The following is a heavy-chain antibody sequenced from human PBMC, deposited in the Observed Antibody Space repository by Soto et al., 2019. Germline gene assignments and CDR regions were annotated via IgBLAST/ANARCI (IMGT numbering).Heavy chain of an antibody. D-gene: IGHD1-20*01. CDR1: GGTFSSYA. CDR2: IIPIFGTA. J-gene: IGHJ6*02. CDR3: TKDINMGGVDV. V-gene: IGHV1-69*06. Sequence: VKVSCKASGGTFSSYAISWVRQAPGQGLEWMGGIIPIFGTANYAQKFQGRITITADKSTSTAYMELSSLREDDTALYYCTKDINMGGVDVWGQGTTVTVSS.